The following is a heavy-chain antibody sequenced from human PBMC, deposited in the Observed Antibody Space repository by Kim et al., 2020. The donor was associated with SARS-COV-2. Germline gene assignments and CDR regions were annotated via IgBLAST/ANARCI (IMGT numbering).Heavy chain of an antibody. CDR3: AKDLAEGMVRGVTPSYYYYVMDV. D-gene: IGHD3-10*01. V-gene: IGHV3-9*01. Sequence: GGSLRLSCAASGFTFDDYAMHWVRQAPGKGLEWVSGISWNSGSIGYADSVKGRFTISRDNAKNSLYLQMNSLSAEDTALYYCAKDLAEGMVRGVTPSYYYYVMDVWGQGTTVTVSS. J-gene: IGHJ6*02. CDR1: GFTFDDYA. CDR2: ISWNSGSI.